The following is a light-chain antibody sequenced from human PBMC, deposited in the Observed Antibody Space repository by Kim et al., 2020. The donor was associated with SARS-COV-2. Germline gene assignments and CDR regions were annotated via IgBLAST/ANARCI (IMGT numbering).Light chain of an antibody. J-gene: IGKJ2*02. V-gene: IGKV3-15*01. Sequence: EIEMTQSPVTLSVSPGERATLSCRASQSVGRNLAWYQQKPGQAPRLLFYGTSTRATGVPARFSASGSGTEFTLTISSLQSEDFAVYYCQQYNNWPPPCTFGQGTKLEIK. CDR3: QQYNNWPPPCT. CDR1: QSVGRN. CDR2: GTS.